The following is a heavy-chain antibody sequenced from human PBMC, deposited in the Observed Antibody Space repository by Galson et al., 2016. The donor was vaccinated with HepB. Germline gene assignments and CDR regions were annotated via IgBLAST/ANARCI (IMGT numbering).Heavy chain of an antibody. Sequence: SLRLSCAASGFTVGNNYMSWVRQAPGKGLEWVSVIYSGGSTSYAASVKGRFTISSDGSQNTVYLQMNDLRTEDTAVYFCARDPGPLPFFRGVWGQGARVIVSS. CDR3: ARDPGPLPFFRGV. V-gene: IGHV3-66*02. CDR1: GFTVGNNY. CDR2: IYSGGST. J-gene: IGHJ1*01. D-gene: IGHD3-16*01.